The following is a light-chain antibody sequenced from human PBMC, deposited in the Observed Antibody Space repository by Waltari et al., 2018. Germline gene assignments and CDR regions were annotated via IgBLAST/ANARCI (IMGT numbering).Light chain of an antibody. CDR3: GTWDSSLSGGPWV. CDR1: SPNIGNTH. V-gene: IGLV1-51*01. Sequence: QSVLTQPPSVSAAPGQKVTISCSGSSPNIGNTHVYWYQQLPGTAPKLLIYESNKQPSGIPDRFSGSDSGTSGTLGITGLQTGDEADYYCGTWDSSLSGGPWVFGGGTKLTVL. CDR2: ESN. J-gene: IGLJ3*02.